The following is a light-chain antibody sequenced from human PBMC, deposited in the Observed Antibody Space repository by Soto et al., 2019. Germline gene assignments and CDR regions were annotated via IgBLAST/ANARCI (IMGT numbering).Light chain of an antibody. CDR1: SSNIGAGYD. CDR3: QSYDSSLSGHVV. CDR2: GNS. J-gene: IGLJ2*01. Sequence: QSVLTQPPSVSGAPGQRVTISCTGSSSNIGAGYDVHWYQQLPGTAPKLLIYGNSNRPSGVPHRFSGSKSGTSASLASTGLQAEDEADYYCQSYDSSLSGHVVFGGGTKLTVL. V-gene: IGLV1-40*01.